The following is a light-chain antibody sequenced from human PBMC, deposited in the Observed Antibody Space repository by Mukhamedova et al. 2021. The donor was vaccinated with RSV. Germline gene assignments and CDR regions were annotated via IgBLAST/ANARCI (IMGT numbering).Light chain of an antibody. CDR1: NNNVARNS. CDR2: GD. Sequence: ERVTLSCSGNNNNVARNSVAWYQQISHGAPKTVMFGDFSPSGSPARFSASKSGPTASLIISGLQPEDEADYYCSTWDASLSAVVFG. CDR3: STWDASLSAVV. J-gene: IGLJ5*01. V-gene: IGLV1-36*01.